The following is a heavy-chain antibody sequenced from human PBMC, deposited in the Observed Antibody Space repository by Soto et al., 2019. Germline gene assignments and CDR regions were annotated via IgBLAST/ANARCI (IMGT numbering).Heavy chain of an antibody. CDR2: ISGSGDYT. CDR1: GFTFDNYA. CDR3: ASPLTTGIYVDS. J-gene: IGHJ4*02. Sequence: EVQLLESGGGLVQPGGSLRLSCATSGFTFDNYAVSWVRQAPGKGLEWVSFISGSGDYTYYADSVRGRFTISRDNSQNTLYLQMNGLRAEDTAMYFCASPLTTGIYVDSWGQGTLVTVSS. D-gene: IGHD4-17*01. V-gene: IGHV3-23*01.